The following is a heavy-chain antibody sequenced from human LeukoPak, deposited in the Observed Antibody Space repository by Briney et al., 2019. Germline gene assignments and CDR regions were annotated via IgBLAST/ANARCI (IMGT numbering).Heavy chain of an antibody. CDR1: GGSISSYY. V-gene: IGHV4-59*01. CDR2: IYYSGST. J-gene: IGHJ6*03. Sequence: SETLSLTCTVSGGSISSYYWSWIRQPPGQGLEWIGYIYYSGSTNYNPSLRSRVTISVDTSKNQFSLKLTSMTAADTAVYYCARAPAGPPYYYMDVWGKGTTVTVSS. CDR3: ARAPAGPPYYYMDV.